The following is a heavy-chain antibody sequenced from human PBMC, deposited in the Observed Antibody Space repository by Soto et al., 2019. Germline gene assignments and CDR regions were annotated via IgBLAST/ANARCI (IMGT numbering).Heavy chain of an antibody. CDR2: ISSSSSYI. CDR3: ARREGTYYDFWSSYGLYYYGMDV. D-gene: IGHD3-3*01. CDR1: GFTFSSYS. Sequence: GGSLRLSCAASGFTFSSYSMSWVRQAPGKGLEWVSSISSSSSYIYYADSVKGRFTISRDNAKNSLYLQMNSLRAEDTAVYYCARREGTYYDFWSSYGLYYYGMDVWGQGTTVTVSS. J-gene: IGHJ6*02. V-gene: IGHV3-21*01.